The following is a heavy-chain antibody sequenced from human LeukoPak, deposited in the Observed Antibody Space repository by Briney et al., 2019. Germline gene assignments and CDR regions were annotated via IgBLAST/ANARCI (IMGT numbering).Heavy chain of an antibody. CDR1: GYTFTGYY. J-gene: IGHJ3*02. Sequence: ASVKVSCTASGYTFTGYYMHWVRQAPGQGLEWMGWINPNSGGTNYAQKFQGRVTISVDTSKNQFSLKLSSVTAADTAVYYCARGCDYDAFDIWGQGTMVTVSS. D-gene: IGHD4-17*01. V-gene: IGHV1-2*02. CDR3: ARGCDYDAFDI. CDR2: INPNSGGT.